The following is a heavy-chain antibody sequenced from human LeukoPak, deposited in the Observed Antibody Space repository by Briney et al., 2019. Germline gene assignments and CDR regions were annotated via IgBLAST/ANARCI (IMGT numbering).Heavy chain of an antibody. CDR3: SSAASGQPDY. Sequence: GGSLRLSCAASGFTFSSYAMHWVRQAPGKGLEWVAVISYDGSNKYYADSVKGRFTISRDNSKNTLLLQMNSLRPEDTAVYYCSSAASGQPDYWGQGTLVNVSS. CDR2: ISYDGSNK. D-gene: IGHD6-13*01. CDR1: GFTFSSYA. J-gene: IGHJ4*02. V-gene: IGHV3-30-3*01.